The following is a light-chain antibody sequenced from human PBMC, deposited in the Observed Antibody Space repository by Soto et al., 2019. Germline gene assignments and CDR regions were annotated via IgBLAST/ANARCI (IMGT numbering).Light chain of an antibody. V-gene: IGKV1-39*01. CDR2: DAA. CDR3: QQTSSAPFT. J-gene: IGKJ3*01. Sequence: DIQMTQSPYSLSAAVGDRVTIACRASQNINTYLNGYQQKPGKAPKLLIFDAASLQSGVPSRFSGGGSRTDFTLTITSLQPEDFATYFCQQTSSAPFTFGPGTKVDIK. CDR1: QNINTY.